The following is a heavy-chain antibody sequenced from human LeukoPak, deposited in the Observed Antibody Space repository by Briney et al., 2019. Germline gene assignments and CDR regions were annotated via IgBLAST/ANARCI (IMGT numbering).Heavy chain of an antibody. CDR1: GFTVSSNY. Sequence: GGSLRLSCAASGFTVSSNYMSWVRQAPGKGLEWVSVIYTGVSTYYADSVKGRFTISRDNSKNTLYLQMNSLRAEDTAVYYCASAKNYYYYMDVWGKGTTVTVSS. J-gene: IGHJ6*03. CDR3: ASAKNYYYYMDV. CDR2: IYTGVST. V-gene: IGHV3-53*01.